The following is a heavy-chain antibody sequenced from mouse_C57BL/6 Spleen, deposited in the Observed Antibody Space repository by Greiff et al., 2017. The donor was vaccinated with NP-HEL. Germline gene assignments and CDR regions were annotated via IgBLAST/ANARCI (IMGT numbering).Heavy chain of an antibody. CDR2: IYPGSGNT. Sequence: VKLQESGAELVRPGASVKLSCKASGYTFTDYYINWVKQRPGQGLEWIARIYPGSGNTYYNEKFKGKATLTAEKSSSTAYMQLSSLTSEDSAVYFCARGDYGAFAYWGQGTLVTVSA. D-gene: IGHD2-4*01. J-gene: IGHJ3*01. CDR1: GYTFTDYY. V-gene: IGHV1-76*01. CDR3: ARGDYGAFAY.